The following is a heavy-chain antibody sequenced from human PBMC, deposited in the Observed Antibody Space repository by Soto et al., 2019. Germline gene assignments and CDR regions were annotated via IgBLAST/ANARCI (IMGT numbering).Heavy chain of an antibody. Sequence: PSETLSLTCAVYGGSFSGYYWSWIRQPPGKGLEWIGEINHSGSTNYNPSLKSRVTISVDTSKNQLSLKLSSVTAADTAVYYCARHVVVVAATPNYYYGMDVWGQGTTVTVSS. V-gene: IGHV4-34*01. CDR3: ARHVVVVAATPNYYYGMDV. J-gene: IGHJ6*02. CDR2: INHSGST. D-gene: IGHD2-15*01. CDR1: GGSFSGYY.